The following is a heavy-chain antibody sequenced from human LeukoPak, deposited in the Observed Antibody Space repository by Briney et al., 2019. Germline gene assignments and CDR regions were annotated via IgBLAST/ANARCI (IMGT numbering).Heavy chain of an antibody. CDR2: ITFDGGHK. D-gene: IGHD1-26*01. J-gene: IGHJ4*02. CDR1: GFIFNDYT. CDR3: VRGPDSESFIV. Sequence: GGSLRLSCAASGFIFNDYTMHWVRQAPGKGLEWVAVITFDGGHKFYGNSLKGRFTISRDNSKNSLYLQMNALRPDDTAVYYCVRGPDSESFIVWGQGTRVTVSS. V-gene: IGHV3-30*04.